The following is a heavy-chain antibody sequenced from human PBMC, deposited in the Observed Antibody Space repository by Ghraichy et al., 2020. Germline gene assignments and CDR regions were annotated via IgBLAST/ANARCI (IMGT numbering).Heavy chain of an antibody. CDR2: ISFDSILT. V-gene: IGHV3-30*04. Sequence: GESLNISCAASTFMFSKYAMHWVRQAPGKGLEWVVVISFDSILTYYSDSVKGRFTISRDNSKNTLYLQMNSLRAADTAIYYCARDFGDVDIMATITFPGYWGQGTLVTVSS. CDR3: ARDFGDVDIMATITFPGY. J-gene: IGHJ4*02. CDR1: TFMFSKYA. D-gene: IGHD5-12*01.